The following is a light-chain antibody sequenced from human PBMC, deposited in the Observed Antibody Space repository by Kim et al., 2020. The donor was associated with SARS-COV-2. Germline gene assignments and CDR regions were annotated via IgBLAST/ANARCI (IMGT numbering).Light chain of an antibody. CDR1: QGISNY. V-gene: IGKV1-27*01. J-gene: IGKJ4*01. CDR2: AAS. Sequence: SASVGGRGAITCQASQGISNYLAWYKQKPGKVPKLLIYAASTLQSGVPSRFSGSGSGPDFTLTISSLQPEDVATYCWQKYNSAPLTFGGGTKVEI. CDR3: QKYNSAPLT.